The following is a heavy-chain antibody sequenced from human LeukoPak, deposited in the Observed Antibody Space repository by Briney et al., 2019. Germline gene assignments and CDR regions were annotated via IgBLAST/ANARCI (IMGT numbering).Heavy chain of an antibody. CDR2: YYGGRT. D-gene: IGHD1-14*01. Sequence: SETLSLTCTVSGDSISRYYWSWIRQSPGKGLEWIGYYGGRTTYNPSLKSRVTMSVDTSKNQFSLKLTSVTAADTAVYYCARYDHAPSYYYYYMDVWGKGTTVTV. V-gene: IGHV4-59*01. CDR3: ARYDHAPSYYYYYMDV. J-gene: IGHJ6*03. CDR1: GDSISRYY.